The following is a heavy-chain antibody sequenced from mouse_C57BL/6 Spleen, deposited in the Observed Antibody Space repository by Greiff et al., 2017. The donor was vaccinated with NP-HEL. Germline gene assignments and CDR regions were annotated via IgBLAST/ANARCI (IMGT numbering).Heavy chain of an antibody. CDR2: IDPSDSYT. D-gene: IGHD3-1*01. V-gene: IGHV1-69*01. J-gene: IGHJ3*01. CDR1: GYTFTSYW. Sequence: VQLQQPGAELVMPGASVKLSCKASGYTFTSYWMHWVKQRPGQGLERIGEIDPSDSYTNYNQKFKGKSTLTVDKSSSTAYMQLSSLTSEDSAVYYCARSGGPAWFAYWGQGTLVTVSA. CDR3: ARSGGPAWFAY.